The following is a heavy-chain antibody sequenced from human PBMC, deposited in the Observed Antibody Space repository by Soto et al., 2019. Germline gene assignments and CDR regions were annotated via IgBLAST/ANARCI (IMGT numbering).Heavy chain of an antibody. CDR1: GYTFTSYY. D-gene: IGHD5-18*01. CDR2: FNPTGDTA. Sequence: VASVKVSCKASGYTFTSYYIHRVRQAPGQGLEWKGIFNPTGDTASYAQKLQGRVTMTRDTSTGTAYMELGSLRSEDTAVYYCARGGRIVDTGIGYYYYHAMDVWGQGTTVTVSS. V-gene: IGHV1-46*01. CDR3: ARGGRIVDTGIGYYYYHAMDV. J-gene: IGHJ6*02.